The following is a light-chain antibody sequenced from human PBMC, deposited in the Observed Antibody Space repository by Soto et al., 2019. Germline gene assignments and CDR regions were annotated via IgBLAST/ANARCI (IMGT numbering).Light chain of an antibody. CDR2: KAS. Sequence: DIQMTQSPSTLSGSVGDRVTITCRASQTISSWFVWYQQKPGKAPKILIYKASTLKSGVTSRFSGSGSGREFTLTISSLQPDDFAAYYCRQQNRYSDAFGQGTKVDIK. J-gene: IGKJ1*01. V-gene: IGKV1-5*03. CDR1: QTISSW. CDR3: RQQNRYSDA.